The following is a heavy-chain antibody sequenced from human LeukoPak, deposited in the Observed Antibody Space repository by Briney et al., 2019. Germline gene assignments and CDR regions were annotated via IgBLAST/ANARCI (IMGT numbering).Heavy chain of an antibody. J-gene: IGHJ4*02. CDR3: ARGRGTAGS. CDR1: GGSFRGYY. CDR2: INHSGST. D-gene: IGHD6-13*01. Sequence: PSETLSLTCAVYGGSFRGYYWSWIRQPPGKVLEWIGEINHSGSTNYNPSLKSRVTVSVDTSKNQFSLKLSSVTAADTAVYYCARGRGTAGSWGQGTLVTVSS. V-gene: IGHV4-34*01.